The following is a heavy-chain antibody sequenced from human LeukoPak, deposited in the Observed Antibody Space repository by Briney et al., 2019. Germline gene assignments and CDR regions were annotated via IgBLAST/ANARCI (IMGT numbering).Heavy chain of an antibody. Sequence: AASVKVSCKASGGTLSSYAISWVRQAPGQGLEWMGWIIPIFGTANYAQKFQCRVTITTDESTSTAYMELSSLRSEDTAVYYCASGPASPYYYVDVWGKGTTVTVSS. J-gene: IGHJ6*03. CDR3: ASGPASPYYYVDV. V-gene: IGHV1-69*05. CDR1: GGTLSSYA. CDR2: IIPIFGTA.